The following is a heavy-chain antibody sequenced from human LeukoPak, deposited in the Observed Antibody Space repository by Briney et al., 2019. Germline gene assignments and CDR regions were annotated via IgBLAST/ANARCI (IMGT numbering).Heavy chain of an antibody. CDR2: MSYSGSS. J-gene: IGHJ4*02. D-gene: IGHD2-15*01. CDR3: ARPGGYCSGGSCYSYYFDY. CDR1: GGSISSYY. V-gene: IGHV4-59*08. Sequence: SETLSLTCTVSGGSISSYYWSWIRQPPGKGLEWIGYMSYSGSSSYNPSLRSRVTISVDTSKNQFSLKLSSVTAADTAVYYCARPGGYCSGGSCYSYYFDYWGQGTLVTVSS.